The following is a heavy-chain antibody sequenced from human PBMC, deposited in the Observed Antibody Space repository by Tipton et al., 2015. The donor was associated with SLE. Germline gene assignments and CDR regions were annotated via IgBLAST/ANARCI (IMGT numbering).Heavy chain of an antibody. Sequence: SLRLSCVAYGLTFSNYWMHWVRQTPGKGLVWVVRMNGDGSTTHYADAVKGRFIISRDNAKNPLYLQMNSLRVEDTAVYFCARSDGPPKDWGQGTLVAVSS. D-gene: IGHD2-15*01. CDR3: ARSDGPPKD. V-gene: IGHV3-74*01. J-gene: IGHJ4*02. CDR1: GLTFSNYW. CDR2: MNGDGSTT.